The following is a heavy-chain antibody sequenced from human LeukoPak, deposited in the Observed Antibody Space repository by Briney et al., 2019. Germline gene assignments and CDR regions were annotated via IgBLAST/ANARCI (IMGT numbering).Heavy chain of an antibody. CDR1: GGSLGPCYY. V-gene: IGHV4-38-2*02. D-gene: IGHD3-9*01. J-gene: IGHJ3*02. CDR2: FYYGGTT. Sequence: SETLSLTCTVSGGSLGPCYYWGWIGQPPGKGLEWIGTFYYGGTTFYSPSLKSRVTISGDTSKDQFSLKLSSVTAADTAVYYCARDRLRIRGDYDILTGNHDAFDIWGQGTMVTVSS. CDR3: ARDRLRIRGDYDILTGNHDAFDI.